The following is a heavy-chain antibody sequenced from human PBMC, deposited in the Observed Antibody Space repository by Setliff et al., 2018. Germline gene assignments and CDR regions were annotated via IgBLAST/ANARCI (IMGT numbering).Heavy chain of an antibody. J-gene: IGHJ5*02. CDR3: VRAPPTVVIPPGRAFFDP. CDR2: IIPIFGTA. CDR1: GGTFSSYA. D-gene: IGHD2-2*01. V-gene: IGHV1-69*13. Sequence: SVKVSCKASGGTFSSYAISWVRQAPGQGLEWMGGIIPIFGTANYAQKFQGRVTITADESTSTAYMELSSLRSDDTAVYYCVRAPPTVVIPPGRAFFDPWGQGTLVTVSS.